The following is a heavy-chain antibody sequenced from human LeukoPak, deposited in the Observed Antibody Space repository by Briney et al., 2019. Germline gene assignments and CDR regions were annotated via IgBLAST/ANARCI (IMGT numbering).Heavy chain of an antibody. Sequence: ASAKVSCKASGGTFSSYAISWVRQAPGQGLEWMGGIIPIFGTANYAQKFQGRVTITADESTSTAYMELSSLRSEDTAVYYCARDMPKTTIFGVVIDDYYYYGMDVWGQGTTVTVSS. CDR3: ARDMPKTTIFGVVIDDYYYYGMDV. CDR1: GGTFSSYA. J-gene: IGHJ6*02. V-gene: IGHV1-69*13. D-gene: IGHD3-3*01. CDR2: IIPIFGTA.